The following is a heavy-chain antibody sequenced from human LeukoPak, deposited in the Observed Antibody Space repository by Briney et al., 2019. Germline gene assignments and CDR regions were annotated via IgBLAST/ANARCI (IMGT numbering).Heavy chain of an antibody. CDR3: ARGRRRYYNWFDP. CDR1: GFTVSGDY. D-gene: IGHD4-17*01. CDR2: INHSGST. J-gene: IGHJ5*02. V-gene: IGHV4-34*01. Sequence: GSLRLSCVVSGFTVSGDYISWFRQPPGKGLEWIGEINHSGSTNYNPSLKSRVTISVDTSKNQFSLKLSSVTAADTAVYYCARGRRRYYNWFDPWGQGTLVTVSS.